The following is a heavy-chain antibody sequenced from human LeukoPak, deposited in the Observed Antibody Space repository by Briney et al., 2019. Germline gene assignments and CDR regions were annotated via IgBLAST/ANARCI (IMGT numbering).Heavy chain of an antibody. CDR1: GGSISSYY. CDR3: ATTTVTPYYYYYGMDV. CDR2: IYYSGST. V-gene: IGHV4-59*08. J-gene: IGHJ6*02. D-gene: IGHD4-17*01. Sequence: SETLSLTCTVSGGSISSYYWSWIRQPPGKGPEWIGYIYYSGSTNYNPSLKSRVTISVDTSKNQFSLKLSSVTAADTAVYYCATTTVTPYYYYYGMDVWGQGTTVTVSS.